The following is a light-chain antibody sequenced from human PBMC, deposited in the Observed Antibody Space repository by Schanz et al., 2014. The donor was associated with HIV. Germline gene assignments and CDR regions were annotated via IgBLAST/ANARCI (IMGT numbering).Light chain of an antibody. V-gene: IGKV3-20*01. J-gene: IGKJ3*01. CDR3: QHYGGS. Sequence: EIVLTQSPGTLSLSPGERATLSCMASQSVRSNYLAWYQQKPGQAPTLLIYGASNRATGVPDRFSGSGSGTDFTLTISRLEPEDFAVYYCQHYGGSFGPGTKVDSK. CDR1: QSVRSNY. CDR2: GAS.